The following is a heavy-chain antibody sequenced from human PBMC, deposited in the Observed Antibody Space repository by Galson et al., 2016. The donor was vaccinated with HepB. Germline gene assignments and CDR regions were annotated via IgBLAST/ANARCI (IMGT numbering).Heavy chain of an antibody. J-gene: IGHJ4*02. Sequence: TLSLTCTVSGGSISSRSYYWGWIRQPPGKGLEWIASIHSSGCTYYYNPSLKSRLTISVDTSKNQFSLRLRSVTAADTALYFCARHEGYGSGPPWDDWGQGTLVTVSS. D-gene: IGHD5-18*01. CDR3: ARHEGYGSGPPWDD. CDR2: IHSSGCTY. CDR1: GGSISSRSYY. V-gene: IGHV4-39*01.